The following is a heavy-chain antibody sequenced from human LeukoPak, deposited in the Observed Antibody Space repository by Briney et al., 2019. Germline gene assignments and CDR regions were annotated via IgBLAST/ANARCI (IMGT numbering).Heavy chain of an antibody. CDR3: AREYSSSDDY. J-gene: IGHJ4*02. Sequence: ASVKVSCKASGYTFTSYDVNWVQQATGQGLEWMGWMNPNSGNTGYAQKFQGRVTMTRNTSINTAYMELSSLRSEDTAVYYCAREYSSSDDYWGLGTLVTVSS. CDR1: GYTFTSYD. V-gene: IGHV1-8*01. CDR2: MNPNSGNT. D-gene: IGHD6-19*01.